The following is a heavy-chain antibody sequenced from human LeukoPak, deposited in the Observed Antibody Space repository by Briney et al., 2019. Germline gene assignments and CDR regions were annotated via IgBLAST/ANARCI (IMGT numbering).Heavy chain of an antibody. J-gene: IGHJ6*02. CDR3: ARPGSPYCYGSGSLDYYYYCGMDV. Sequence: GESLKISCKGSGSRFTSYWIGWVRQMPGKGLEWMGIIYPGDSDTRYSPSFQGQVTISADKPISTAELQWTSLKASAPALYYWARPGSPYCYGSGSLDYYYYCGMDVWGQGNTVTVSS. CDR2: IYPGDSDT. D-gene: IGHD3-10*01. V-gene: IGHV5-51*01. CDR1: GSRFTSYW.